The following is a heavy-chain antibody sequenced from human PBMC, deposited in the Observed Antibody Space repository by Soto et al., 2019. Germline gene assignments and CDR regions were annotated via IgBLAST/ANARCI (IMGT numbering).Heavy chain of an antibody. CDR2: INAGNGNT. CDR3: ARDDYGDYYGYFDL. D-gene: IGHD4-17*01. CDR1: GYTFTSYA. J-gene: IGHJ2*01. Sequence: QVQLVQSGAEVKKPGASVKVSCKASGYTFTSYAMHWVLQAPGQRLGWMGWINAGNGNTKYSQKFQGRVTITRDTSASTAYMALRSLRSEDTAVYYCARDDYGDYYGYFDLWGRGTLVTVSS. V-gene: IGHV1-3*01.